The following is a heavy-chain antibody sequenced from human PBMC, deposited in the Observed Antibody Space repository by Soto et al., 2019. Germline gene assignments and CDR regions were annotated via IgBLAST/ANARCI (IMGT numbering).Heavy chain of an antibody. D-gene: IGHD6-19*01. CDR3: ARVEYSSGWYGDYYYYMDV. J-gene: IGHJ6*03. Sequence: GASVKVSCNASGYTFTSYAMHWVRQAPGQRLEWMGWINAGNGNTKYSQKFQGRVTITRDTSASTAYMELRSLRSDDTAVYYCARVEYSSGWYGDYYYYMDVWGKGTTVTVSS. CDR2: INAGNGNT. V-gene: IGHV1-3*01. CDR1: GYTFTSYA.